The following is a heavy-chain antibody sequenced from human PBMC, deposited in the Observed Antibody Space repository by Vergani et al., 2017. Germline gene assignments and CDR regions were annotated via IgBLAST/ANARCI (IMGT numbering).Heavy chain of an antibody. CDR1: GFTFSTYA. J-gene: IGHJ5*02. CDR2: LTGGGGST. CDR3: VVDAESYEHFFIS. V-gene: IGHV3-23*01. D-gene: IGHD1-26*01. Sequence: EVQLLESGGSLKQPGGSVRLSCAASGFTFSTYAMNWVRQAPGKGLEWVSALTGGGGSTYYADSFKGRFIISRDNSRDTLYLQMNSLRPEATATYYCVVDAESYEHFFISWGQGTLVTVFS.